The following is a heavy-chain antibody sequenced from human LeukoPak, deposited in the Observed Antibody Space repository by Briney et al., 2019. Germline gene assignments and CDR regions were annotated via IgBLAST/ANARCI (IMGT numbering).Heavy chain of an antibody. CDR1: GGSISSYY. D-gene: IGHD4-23*01. CDR3: ARYATPTVVTSPFDI. Sequence: KPSETLSLTCTVSGGSISSYYWSWIRQPPGKGLEWIGYIYTSGSTNYNPSVKSRVTISVDTSKNQFSLKLSSVTAADTAVYYCARYATPTVVTSPFDIWGQGTMVTVSS. V-gene: IGHV4-4*09. J-gene: IGHJ3*02. CDR2: IYTSGST.